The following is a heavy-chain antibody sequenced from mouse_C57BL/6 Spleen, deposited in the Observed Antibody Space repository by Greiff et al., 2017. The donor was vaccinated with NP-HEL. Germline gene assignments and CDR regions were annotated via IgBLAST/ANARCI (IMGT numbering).Heavy chain of an antibody. V-gene: IGHV1-69*01. Sequence: QVQLKQPGAELVMPGASVKLSCKASGYTFTSYWMHWVKQRPGQGLEWIGEIDPSDSYTNYNQKFKGKSTLTVDKSSSTAYMQLSSLTSEDSAVYYCALYYSNYLDYWGQGTTLTVSS. CDR2: IDPSDSYT. CDR1: GYTFTSYW. CDR3: ALYYSNYLDY. J-gene: IGHJ2*01. D-gene: IGHD2-5*01.